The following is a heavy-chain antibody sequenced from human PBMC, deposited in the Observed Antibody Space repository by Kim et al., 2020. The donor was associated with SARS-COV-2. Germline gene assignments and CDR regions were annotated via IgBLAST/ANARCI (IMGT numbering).Heavy chain of an antibody. Sequence: SETLSLTCTVSGGSISSYYWSWIRQPPGKGLEWIGYIYYSGSTNYNPSLKSRVTISVDTSKNQFSLKLSSVTAADTAMYYCARTPLFRAFDIWGQGTMVTVSS. CDR1: GGSISSYY. CDR3: ARTPLFRAFDI. V-gene: IGHV4-59*01. J-gene: IGHJ3*02. D-gene: IGHD2-15*01. CDR2: IYYSGST.